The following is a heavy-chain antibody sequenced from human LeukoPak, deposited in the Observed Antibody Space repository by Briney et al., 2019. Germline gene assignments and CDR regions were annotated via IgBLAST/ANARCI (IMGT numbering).Heavy chain of an antibody. CDR2: IYSGGST. J-gene: IGHJ4*02. V-gene: IGHV3-53*01. D-gene: IGHD5-12*01. CDR1: GFSVSSNY. Sequence: PGGSLRLSCAASGFSVSSNYMSWVRQAPGKGLEWVSVIYSGGSTYYADSVKGRFSISRDNSKNTLYLQMNSLRAEDTAVYYCARGGGKRGYSGYDGDCWGQGTLVTVSS. CDR3: ARGGGKRGYSGYDGDC.